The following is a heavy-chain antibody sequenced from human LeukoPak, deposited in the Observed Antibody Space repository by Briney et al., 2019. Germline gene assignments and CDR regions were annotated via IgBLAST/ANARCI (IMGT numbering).Heavy chain of an antibody. V-gene: IGHV4-59*01. CDR1: GGSISSYY. CDR3: AGEIVLMVPGAFDI. J-gene: IGHJ3*02. Sequence: SETLSLTCTVSGGSISSYYWSWIRQPPGKGLEWIGYIYYSGSTNYNPSLQSRVTISVDTSKNQFSLKLSSVTAADTAVYYCAGEIVLMVPGAFDIWGQGTMVTVSS. D-gene: IGHD2-8*01. CDR2: IYYSGST.